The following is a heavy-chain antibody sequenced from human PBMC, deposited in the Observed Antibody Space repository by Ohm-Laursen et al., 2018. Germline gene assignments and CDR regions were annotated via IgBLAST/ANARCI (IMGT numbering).Heavy chain of an antibody. D-gene: IGHD6-19*01. Sequence: TLSLTCTVSGGSISSYYWSWIRQPPGKGLEWIAYIYYSGNANYNPSLKSRIALSVDTPKNQFSLNLSSVTAADTAVYYCAREKMWLAGNNWLDPWGQGTLVSVSS. J-gene: IGHJ5*02. CDR2: IYYSGNA. CDR1: GGSISSYY. CDR3: AREKMWLAGNNWLDP. V-gene: IGHV4-59*01.